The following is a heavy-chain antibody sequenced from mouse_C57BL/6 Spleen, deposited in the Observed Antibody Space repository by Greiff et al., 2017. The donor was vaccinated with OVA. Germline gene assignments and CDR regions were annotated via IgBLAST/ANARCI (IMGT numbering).Heavy chain of an antibody. D-gene: IGHD2-4*01. CDR2: ISYSGST. CDR1: GYSITSGYD. CDR3: ARNYDYDGYFDV. V-gene: IGHV3-1*01. Sequence: VQLKESGPGMVKPSQSLSLTCTVTGYSITSGYDWHWIRHFPGNKLEWMGYISYSGSTNYNPSLKSRISITHDTSKNHFFLKLNSVTTEDTATYYCARNYDYDGYFDVWGTGTTVTVTS. J-gene: IGHJ1*03.